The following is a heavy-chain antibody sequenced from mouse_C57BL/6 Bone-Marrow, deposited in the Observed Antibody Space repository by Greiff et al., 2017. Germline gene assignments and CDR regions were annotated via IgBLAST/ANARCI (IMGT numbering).Heavy chain of an antibody. CDR2: ISYDGSN. CDR1: GYSITSGYY. Sequence: DVKLVESGPGLVKPSQSLSLTCSVTGYSITSGYYWNWIRQFPGNKLEWMGYISYDGSNNYNPSLKNRISITRDTSKNQFFLKLNSVTTEDTATYYCARRTTYYAMDYWGQGTSVTVSS. V-gene: IGHV3-6*01. CDR3: ARRTTYYAMDY. J-gene: IGHJ4*01. D-gene: IGHD6-1*01.